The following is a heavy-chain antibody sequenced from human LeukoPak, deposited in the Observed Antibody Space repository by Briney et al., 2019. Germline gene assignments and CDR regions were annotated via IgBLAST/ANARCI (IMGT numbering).Heavy chain of an antibody. V-gene: IGHV3-21*01. CDR1: GFTFSTYS. CDR3: ARGKYPDNDDYMDV. Sequence: GGSLRLSCAASGFTFSTYSVNWVRQAPGKGLEWVSSISTSSSYIKYADSVKGRFTISRDNARNSLSLQMNSLTAEDTAVYYCARGKYPDNDDYMDVWGKGTTVTVSS. D-gene: IGHD1-1*01. J-gene: IGHJ6*03. CDR2: ISTSSSYI.